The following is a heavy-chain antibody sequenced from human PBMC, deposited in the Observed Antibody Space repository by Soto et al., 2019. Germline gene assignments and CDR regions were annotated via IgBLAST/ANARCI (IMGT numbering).Heavy chain of an antibody. D-gene: IGHD6-13*01. CDR3: ARHQPYSSSWYGAFDI. J-gene: IGHJ3*02. V-gene: IGHV4-39*01. Sequence: PSETLSLTCTVSGGSISSSSYYWGWIRQPPGKGLEWIGSIYYSGSTYYNPSLKSRVTISVDTSKNQFSLKLSSVTAADTAVYYCARHQPYSSSWYGAFDIWGQGKMVTVS. CDR2: IYYSGST. CDR1: GGSISSSSYY.